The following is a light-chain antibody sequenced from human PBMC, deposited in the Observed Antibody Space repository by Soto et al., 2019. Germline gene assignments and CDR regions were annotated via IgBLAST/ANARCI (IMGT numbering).Light chain of an antibody. Sequence: QITQSPSALSAPVGDIVTITCRASQSISSYLNWYQQKPGKAPKLLIYAASSLQSGVPSRFSGSGSGTDFTLTISSLQHEDFATYYCQQSYSTPQTFGQGTNEDIQ. CDR3: QQSYSTPQT. V-gene: IGKV1-39*01. CDR2: AAS. CDR1: QSISSY. J-gene: IGKJ1*01.